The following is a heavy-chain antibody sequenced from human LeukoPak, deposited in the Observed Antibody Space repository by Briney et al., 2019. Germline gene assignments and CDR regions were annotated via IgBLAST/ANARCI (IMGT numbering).Heavy chain of an antibody. D-gene: IGHD6-19*01. V-gene: IGHV4-39*07. J-gene: IGHJ6*02. CDR2: IYYSGSA. CDR1: GDSVSSSSYH. Sequence: SETLSLTCTVSGDSVSSSSYHWGWIRQPPGKGLEWIGSIYYSGSAYYNPSLKSRVTISVDTSKNQFSLKLSSVTAADTAVYYCARGTVASYYGMDVWGQGTTVTVSS. CDR3: ARGTVASYYGMDV.